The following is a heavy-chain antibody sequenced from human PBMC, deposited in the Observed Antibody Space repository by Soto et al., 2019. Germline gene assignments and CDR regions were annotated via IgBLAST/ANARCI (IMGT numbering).Heavy chain of an antibody. J-gene: IGHJ4*02. V-gene: IGHV1-3*01. Sequence: GASVKVSCKASGYTFTSYAMHWVRQAPGQRLEWMGWFNAGNGNTKYSQKFQGRVTITRDTSASTAYMELSSLRSEDTAVYYCARGVGEAYCGGDCYSALGAYFDYWGQGTLVTVSS. CDR1: GYTFTSYA. CDR2: FNAGNGNT. D-gene: IGHD2-21*02. CDR3: ARGVGEAYCGGDCYSALGAYFDY.